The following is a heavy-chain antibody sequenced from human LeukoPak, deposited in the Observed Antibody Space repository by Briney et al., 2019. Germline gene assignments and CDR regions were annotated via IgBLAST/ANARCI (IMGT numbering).Heavy chain of an antibody. D-gene: IGHD3-10*01. J-gene: IGHJ4*02. V-gene: IGHV4-4*02. Sequence: SETLSLTCAVSGGSISSSNWWSWVRPPPGKGLEWIGEIYHSGSTNYNPSLKSRVTISVDKSKNQFSLKLSSVTAADTAVYYCARHPSGGRRGQPCWGQGTLVTVSS. CDR2: IYHSGST. CDR1: GGSISSSNW. CDR3: ARHPSGGRRGQPC.